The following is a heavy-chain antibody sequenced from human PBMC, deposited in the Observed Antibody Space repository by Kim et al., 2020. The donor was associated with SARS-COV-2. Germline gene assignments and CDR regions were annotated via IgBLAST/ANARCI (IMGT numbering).Heavy chain of an antibody. Sequence: ASVKVSCKASGYTLIEFSMHWVRQTPGKGLEWMGGFDPEDGRTVYAQKFQGRVSMTEDTSTDTAYMELRTLKSEDTGVYYCASPGPYGSGGYLYYGMDVWGQGSTVTVS. CDR2: FDPEDGRT. D-gene: IGHD3-10*01. V-gene: IGHV1-24*01. CDR3: ASPGPYGSGGYLYYGMDV. J-gene: IGHJ6*02. CDR1: GYTLIEFS.